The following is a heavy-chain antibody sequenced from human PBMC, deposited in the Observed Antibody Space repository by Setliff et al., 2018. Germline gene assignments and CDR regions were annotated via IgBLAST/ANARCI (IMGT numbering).Heavy chain of an antibody. CDR1: GYTFTTYG. Sequence: GASVKVSCKTSGYTFTTYGLSWVRQAPGQGLEWMGWISTYNDNTKYGQNFQGRVTMTTDTSTSTAYMELRSLRPDDTAVYYCAREREYDGLNYYGMDVWGQGTTVTVSS. CDR3: AREREYDGLNYYGMDV. J-gene: IGHJ6*01. D-gene: IGHD3-10*01. V-gene: IGHV1-18*01. CDR2: ISTYNDNT.